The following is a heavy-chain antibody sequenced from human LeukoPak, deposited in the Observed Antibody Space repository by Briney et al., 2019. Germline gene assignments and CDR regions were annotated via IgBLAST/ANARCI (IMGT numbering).Heavy chain of an antibody. CDR2: ISVGDGNT. J-gene: IGHJ4*02. CDR1: GYTFTTYA. D-gene: IGHD2-2*01. CDR3: ARGYSGVVPAAHPDF. V-gene: IGHV1-3*01. Sequence: GASVKVSCKASGYTFTTYAIHWVRQAPGQGLQWMGWISVGDGNTNYSQKFQGRVTLTRDTSASTAYMELTGLISEDTAVYYCARGYSGVVPAAHPDFWGQGTPVTVSS.